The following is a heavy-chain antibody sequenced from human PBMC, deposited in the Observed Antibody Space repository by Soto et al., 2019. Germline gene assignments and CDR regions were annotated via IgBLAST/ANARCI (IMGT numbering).Heavy chain of an antibody. J-gene: IGHJ3*02. Sequence: DVQLVESGGDLVQPGGSLRLSCAASGFTFGNYWMAWVRQAPGKGLEWVANIRGDGSREYYLDSVRGRFSVSRDNAQESLYLQMTGLRVEDTAVYYCARDVNYGDGTAYYDVFDIWGQGTVVTDSS. CDR2: IRGDGSRE. D-gene: IGHD4-17*01. CDR1: GFTFGNYW. CDR3: ARDVNYGDGTAYYDVFDI. V-gene: IGHV3-7*05.